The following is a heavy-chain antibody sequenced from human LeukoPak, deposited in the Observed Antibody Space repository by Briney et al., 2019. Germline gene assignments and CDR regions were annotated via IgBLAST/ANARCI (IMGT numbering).Heavy chain of an antibody. Sequence: SETLSLTCTVSGGSISSYYWTWIRQPPGKGLEWIGYIYNSGSPNYNPSLKSRVTMSVDTSKNQFSLKLSSVTAADTAVYYCARGPCSGGSCYSGHYYYGMDVWGQGTTVTVSS. V-gene: IGHV4-59*12. CDR2: IYNSGSP. CDR3: ARGPCSGGSCYSGHYYYGMDV. J-gene: IGHJ6*02. CDR1: GGSISSYY. D-gene: IGHD2-15*01.